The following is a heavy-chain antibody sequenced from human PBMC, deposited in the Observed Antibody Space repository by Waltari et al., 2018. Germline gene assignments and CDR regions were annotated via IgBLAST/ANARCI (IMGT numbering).Heavy chain of an antibody. V-gene: IGHV4-39*01. Sequence: QLQLQESGPRLVRPSETLSLICRVSGVSITSNRHYWAWIRQSPGQGLEWIGTVSYSGTTYISPSLKSWISVSRDTSKNQVSLILGSVTAADMAVYYCATYIGASVGTAAFDVWGQGTMVTVSS. CDR2: VSYSGTT. J-gene: IGHJ3*01. D-gene: IGHD5-12*01. CDR1: GVSITSNRHY. CDR3: ATYIGASVGTAAFDV.